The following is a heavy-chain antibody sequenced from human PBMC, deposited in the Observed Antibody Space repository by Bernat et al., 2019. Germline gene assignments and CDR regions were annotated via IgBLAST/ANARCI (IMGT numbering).Heavy chain of an antibody. J-gene: IGHJ6*02. CDR2: INEDGSEK. CDR1: RFTFSSYW. D-gene: IGHD6-25*01. Sequence: EVQLVESGGGLVQPGGSLRLSCAASRFTFSSYWMTWVRQAPGKGLEWVANINEDGSEKYYVDSVKGRFTISRDNARKSLYLQMNSLRVEDTAVYYCVRDGAALYYYHGMDVWGRGTTVTVSS. CDR3: VRDGAALYYYHGMDV. V-gene: IGHV3-7*01.